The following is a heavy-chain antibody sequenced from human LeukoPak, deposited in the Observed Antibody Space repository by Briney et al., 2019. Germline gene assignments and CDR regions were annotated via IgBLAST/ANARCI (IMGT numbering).Heavy chain of an antibody. CDR2: IWYDGSNK. CDR3: ARYRGNLWLVGFFDY. D-gene: IGHD6-19*01. V-gene: IGHV3-33*01. J-gene: IGHJ4*02. Sequence: PGGSLRLSCAAWGFTFSSYGMHCVRQARGKGREWGAVIWYDGSNKYYADSVKGRFTISRDNSKTTLYLQMNSLRAEDTAVYYCARYRGNLWLVGFFDYWGQGTLVTVSS. CDR1: GFTFSSYG.